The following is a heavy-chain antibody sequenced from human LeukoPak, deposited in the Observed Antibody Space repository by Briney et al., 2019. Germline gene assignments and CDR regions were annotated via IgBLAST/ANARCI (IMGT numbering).Heavy chain of an antibody. CDR1: GFAFSGSS. CDR2: ISSDSSTI. V-gene: IGHV3-48*04. Sequence: GGSLRLSCAASGFAFSGSSMNWVRQAPGKGLEWVSYISSDSSTIYYADSVKGRFTISRDNAKNSLYLQMNSLRAEDTAVYYCATGTTLPGFDYWGQGTLVTVSS. CDR3: ATGTTLPGFDY. D-gene: IGHD1-7*01. J-gene: IGHJ4*02.